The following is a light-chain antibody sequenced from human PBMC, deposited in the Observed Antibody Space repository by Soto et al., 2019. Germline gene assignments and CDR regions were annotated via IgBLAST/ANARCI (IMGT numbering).Light chain of an antibody. CDR1: NRDGGSSVY. CDR3: SSYTSSTTYV. CDR2: EVN. Sequence: QSALTQPAAVSGSPGQAISFSCAGSNRDGGSSVYVSWYRQHPGKAPQLISYEVNKRHSGVSNRFSGTKSGNTASLTISGLQPDDEADYYFSSYTSSTTYVFGTGTKVTVL. J-gene: IGLJ1*01. V-gene: IGLV2-14*01.